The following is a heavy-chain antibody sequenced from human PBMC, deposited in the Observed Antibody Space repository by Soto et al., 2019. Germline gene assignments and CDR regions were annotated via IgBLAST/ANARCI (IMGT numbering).Heavy chain of an antibody. CDR2: ISDDGSNI. D-gene: IGHD2-15*01. V-gene: IGHV3-30*18. CDR3: AKDEEPDRNCSADSCYQTPVDC. Sequence: QVQLVESGGGVVQPGRSLSLSCAASGFTFSRYGMHWVRQAPVKGLAWVAVISDDGSNIYYADSVKGRFTISRDAYKNTVYLQMSSLTPEDTALYYCAKDEEPDRNCSADSCYQTPVDCWGQGTLVTVSS. J-gene: IGHJ4*02. CDR1: GFTFSRYG.